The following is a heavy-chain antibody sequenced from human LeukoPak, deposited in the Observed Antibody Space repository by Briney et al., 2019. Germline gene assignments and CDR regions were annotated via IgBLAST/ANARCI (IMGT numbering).Heavy chain of an antibody. V-gene: IGHV1-2*02. CDR2: ISPNSGDT. J-gene: IGHJ3*01. CDR1: GYTLTAYY. CDR3: ARIISYGGSDGFDL. D-gene: IGHD1-26*01. Sequence: ASVKVSCKASGYTLTAYYIHWVRQATGQGLEWMGWISPNSGDTDYAQKFQGRVTMTRDAPISTVYMALSSLRSDDTAMYYCARIISYGGSDGFDLWGQGTMVTVSP.